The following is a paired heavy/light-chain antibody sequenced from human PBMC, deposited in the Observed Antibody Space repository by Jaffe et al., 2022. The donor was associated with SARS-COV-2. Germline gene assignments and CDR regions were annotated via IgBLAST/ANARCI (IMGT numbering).Light chain of an antibody. CDR1: QSVSSSY. V-gene: IGKV3-20*01. CDR2: GAS. J-gene: IGKJ2*01. Sequence: EIVLTQSPGTLSLSPGERATLSCRASQSVSSSYLAWYQQKPGQAPRLLMYGASSRATGIPDRFSGSGSGTDFTLTISRLEPEDFAVYYCQQYGSSPYTFGQGTKLEI. CDR3: QQYGSSPYT.
Heavy chain of an antibody. V-gene: IGHV4-61*02. J-gene: IGHJ5*02. CDR3: TRGNSFAFNWFDP. D-gene: IGHD5-18*01. CDR2: IYTSGNT. Sequence: QVQLQESGPGLVKPSQTLSLTCSVSGDSINSGRSYWSWIRQPAGKGLEWIGRIYTSGNTNYNPSLKSRVTISVDTSKNQFSLKLSSVTAADTAVYYCTRGNSFAFNWFDPWGQGTLVTVSS. CDR1: GDSINSGRSY.